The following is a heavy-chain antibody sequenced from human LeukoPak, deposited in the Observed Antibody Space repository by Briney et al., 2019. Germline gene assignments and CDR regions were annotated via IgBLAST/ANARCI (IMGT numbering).Heavy chain of an antibody. D-gene: IGHD3-22*01. CDR3: AKDLRRDSRSQRYFQH. Sequence: GGSLRLSCAASGFIFSSYAMSWVRQAPGKGLEWVSAISGSGGSTYYADSVKGRFTISRDNSKNTLYLQMNSLRAEDTAVYYCAKDLRRDSRSQRYFQHWGQGTLVTVSS. CDR2: ISGSGGST. CDR1: GFIFSSYA. V-gene: IGHV3-23*01. J-gene: IGHJ1*01.